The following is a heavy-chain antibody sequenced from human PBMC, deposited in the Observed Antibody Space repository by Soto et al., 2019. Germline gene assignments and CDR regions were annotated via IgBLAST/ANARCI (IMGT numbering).Heavy chain of an antibody. CDR3: AKVKYCSGGSCYSRGPLLRSPANWFDP. J-gene: IGHJ5*02. CDR1: GFTFSSYA. CDR2: ISGSGGST. D-gene: IGHD2-15*01. Sequence: GGSLRLSCAASGFTFSSYAMSWVRQAPGKGLEWVSAISGSGGSTYYADSVKGRFTISRDNSKNTLYLQMNSLRAEDTAVYYCAKVKYCSGGSCYSRGPLLRSPANWFDPWGQGTLVTVSS. V-gene: IGHV3-23*01.